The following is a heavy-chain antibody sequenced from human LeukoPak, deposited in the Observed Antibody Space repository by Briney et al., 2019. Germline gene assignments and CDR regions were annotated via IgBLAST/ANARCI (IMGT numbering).Heavy chain of an antibody. CDR3: AREVPYYDSSGYNDY. CDR2: ISSSSSYI. J-gene: IGHJ4*02. CDR1: GFTFSSYW. D-gene: IGHD3-22*01. V-gene: IGHV3-21*01. Sequence: GGSLRLSCAASGFTFSSYWMSWVRQAPGKGLEWVSSISSSSSYIYYADSVKGRFTISRDNAKNSLYLQMNSLRAEDTAVYYCAREVPYYDSSGYNDYWGQGTLVTVSS.